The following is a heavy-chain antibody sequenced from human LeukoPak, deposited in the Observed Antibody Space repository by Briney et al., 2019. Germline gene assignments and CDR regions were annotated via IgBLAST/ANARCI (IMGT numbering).Heavy chain of an antibody. CDR1: GFTFSDYY. D-gene: IGHD1-20*01. CDR2: ISSSGSTT. V-gene: IGHV3-11*01. J-gene: IGHJ5*02. Sequence: SGGSLRLSCAASGFTFSDYYMSWIRQAPGKGLGWVSYISSSGSTTYYADSVKGRFTISRDNAKNSLYLQMNSLRAEDTAVYYCARDAITGMVGYNWFDPWGQGTLVTVSS. CDR3: ARDAITGMVGYNWFDP.